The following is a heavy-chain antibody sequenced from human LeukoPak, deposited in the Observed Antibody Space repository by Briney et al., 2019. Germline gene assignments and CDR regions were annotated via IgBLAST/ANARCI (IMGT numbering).Heavy chain of an antibody. V-gene: IGHV3-21*01. CDR3: ARRIDYTLDY. CDR1: GFTFSYYS. D-gene: IGHD4-11*01. J-gene: IGHJ4*02. CDR2: ITGSSSYI. Sequence: GGSLRLSCAASGFTFSYYSMNWVRQAPGKGLEWVSSITGSSSYIYYADSVKGRFTISRDNAKNSLYLQMNSLRVEDTAVYYCARRIDYTLDYWGQGSLVTVSS.